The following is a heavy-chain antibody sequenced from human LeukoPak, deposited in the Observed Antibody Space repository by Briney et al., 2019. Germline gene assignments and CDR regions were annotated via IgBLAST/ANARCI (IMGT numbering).Heavy chain of an antibody. CDR2: ISGSGGST. CDR3: AKDYSSGWDNWFDP. J-gene: IGHJ5*02. D-gene: IGHD6-19*01. V-gene: IGHV3-23*01. CDR1: GFTFSSYA. Sequence: GGSLRLSCAASGFTFSSYAMSWVRQAPGKGLEWVSAISGSGGSTYYADSVKGRFTISRDKSKNTLYLQMNSLRAEDTAVYYCAKDYSSGWDNWFDPWGQGTLVTVSS.